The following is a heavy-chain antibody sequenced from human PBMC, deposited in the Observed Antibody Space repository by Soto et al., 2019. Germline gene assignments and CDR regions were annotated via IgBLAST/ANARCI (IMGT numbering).Heavy chain of an antibody. CDR3: VKDEYCSSTSCYPSFDY. CDR2: ISSNGGST. J-gene: IGHJ4*02. V-gene: IGHV3-64D*08. CDR1: GFTFSSYA. D-gene: IGHD2-2*01. Sequence: GGSLRLSCSASGFTFSSYAMHWVRQAPGKGLEYVSAISSNGGSTYYADSVKGRFTISRDNSKNTPYLQMSSLRAEDTAVYYCVKDEYCSSTSCYPSFDYWGQGTLVTVSS.